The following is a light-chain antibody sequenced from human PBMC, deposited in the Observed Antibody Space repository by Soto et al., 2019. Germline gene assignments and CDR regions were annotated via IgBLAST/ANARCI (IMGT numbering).Light chain of an antibody. Sequence: DFQLTQSPSFLSASIGDRVTITCRASQGISSYLAWYQQKPGKPPKLLIYSASTLQSGVPSRFSGSGSGTEFTLTISSLQPEDFETYYCQHLKTYPQTFGQGTKVDIX. CDR3: QHLKTYPQT. J-gene: IGKJ1*01. V-gene: IGKV1-9*01. CDR2: SAS. CDR1: QGISSY.